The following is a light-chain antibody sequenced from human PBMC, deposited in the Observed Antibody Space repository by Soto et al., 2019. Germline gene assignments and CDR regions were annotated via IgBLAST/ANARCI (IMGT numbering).Light chain of an antibody. Sequence: EIVLTQSPATLSLSPGERATLPCRASQSVGYFLAWYQQKPGQAPRLLIYDASNRATGVPARFTGSGSGTDFTLTISSLEPEDFAVYYCQQRSNWPPSLSFGGGTRVEI. CDR2: DAS. V-gene: IGKV3-11*01. J-gene: IGKJ4*01. CDR1: QSVGYF. CDR3: QQRSNWPPSLS.